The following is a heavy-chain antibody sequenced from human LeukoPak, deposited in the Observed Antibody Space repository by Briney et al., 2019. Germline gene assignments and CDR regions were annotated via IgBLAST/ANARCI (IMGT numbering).Heavy chain of an antibody. J-gene: IGHJ4*02. Sequence: GESLKISCKGSGYSFTNYWIGWARQMPGKGLEWMGIIYPGDSDTRYSPSFQGQVTMSADKSISTAYLQWSSLKASDTAMYYCARRRDLYSGSYYPFDYWGQGTLVTVSS. CDR2: IYPGDSDT. D-gene: IGHD1-26*01. CDR3: ARRRDLYSGSYYPFDY. CDR1: GYSFTNYW. V-gene: IGHV5-51*01.